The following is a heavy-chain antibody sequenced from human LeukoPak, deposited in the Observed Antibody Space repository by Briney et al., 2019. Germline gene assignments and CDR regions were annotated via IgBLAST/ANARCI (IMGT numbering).Heavy chain of an antibody. CDR3: ARMAAAGLYYDYGMDV. Sequence: ASVKLSCTASGYTFTSCGISWMRQAPGQGLEWMGWISAYNGNTNYAQKFQGRVTMTTDTSTSTAYMVLRSRSSDYTAVYYWARMAAAGLYYDYGMDVWGQGTTVTVSS. D-gene: IGHD6-13*01. V-gene: IGHV1-18*01. CDR1: GYTFTSCG. CDR2: ISAYNGNT. J-gene: IGHJ6*02.